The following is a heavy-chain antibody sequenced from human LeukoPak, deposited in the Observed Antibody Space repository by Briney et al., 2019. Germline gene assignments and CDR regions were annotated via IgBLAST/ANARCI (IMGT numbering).Heavy chain of an antibody. V-gene: IGHV3-48*04. Sequence: GGSLRLSCAASGFTFSSYSMNWVRQAPGKGLEWVSYISSSSSTIYYADSVKGRFTISRDNAKNSLYLQMNSLRAEDTAVYYCARDFLPTAMVHVGRYFDYWGQGTLVTVSS. CDR3: ARDFLPTAMVHVGRYFDY. CDR1: GFTFSSYS. D-gene: IGHD5-18*01. J-gene: IGHJ4*02. CDR2: ISSSSSTI.